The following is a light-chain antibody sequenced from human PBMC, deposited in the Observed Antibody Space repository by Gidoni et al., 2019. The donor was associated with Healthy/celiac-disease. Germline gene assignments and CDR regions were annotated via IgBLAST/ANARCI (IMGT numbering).Light chain of an antibody. J-gene: IGLJ2*01. V-gene: IGLV3-9*01. Sequence: SYELTQPLSVSVALGQTARITCGGNNIGSKTLNWYQQKPGQAPVLVIYRDRNRPSGIPERFSGSNSGNTATLTISRAQAGDEADYYCQVWDSSTVVFGGGTKLTVL. CDR3: QVWDSSTVV. CDR2: RDR. CDR1: NIGSKT.